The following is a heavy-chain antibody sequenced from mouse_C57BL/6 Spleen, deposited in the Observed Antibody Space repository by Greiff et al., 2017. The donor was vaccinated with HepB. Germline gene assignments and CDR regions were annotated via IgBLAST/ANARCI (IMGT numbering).Heavy chain of an antibody. CDR1: GFTFSDYG. CDR3: ARHVAY. V-gene: IGHV5-17*01. J-gene: IGHJ3*01. Sequence: EVHLVESGGGLVKPGGSLTLSCAASGFTFSDYGMHWVRQAPEKGLEWVAYISSGSSTIYYADTVKGRFTISRDNAKNTLFLQMTSLRSEDTAMYYCARHVAYWGQGTLVTVSA. CDR2: ISSGSSTI.